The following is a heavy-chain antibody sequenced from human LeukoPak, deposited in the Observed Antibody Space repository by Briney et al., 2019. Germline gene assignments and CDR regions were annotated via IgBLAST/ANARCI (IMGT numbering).Heavy chain of an antibody. CDR3: ARGTIAVAGSFDY. J-gene: IGHJ4*02. Sequence: SETLSLTCTVSGGSISSGSYYWSWIRQPPGKGLEWIGEINHSGSTNYNPSLKSRVTISVDTSKNQFSLKLSSVTAADTAVYYCARGTIAVAGSFDYWGQGTLVTVSS. V-gene: IGHV4-39*07. D-gene: IGHD6-19*01. CDR1: GGSISSGSYY. CDR2: INHSGST.